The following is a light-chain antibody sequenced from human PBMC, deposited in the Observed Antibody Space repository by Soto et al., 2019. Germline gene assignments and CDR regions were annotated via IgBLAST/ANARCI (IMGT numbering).Light chain of an antibody. CDR1: QSINSE. CDR2: CAS. V-gene: IGKV3-15*01. CDR3: QQGHNWPLT. J-gene: IGKJ2*01. Sequence: EIVMTQSPATLSLSPGERAALSCRASQSINSELAWYQQKPGQPPRLLMYCASTRATGVPARFTGSESGSEFTLTISRLQSEDFAVYYCQQGHNWPLTFGQGARLEI.